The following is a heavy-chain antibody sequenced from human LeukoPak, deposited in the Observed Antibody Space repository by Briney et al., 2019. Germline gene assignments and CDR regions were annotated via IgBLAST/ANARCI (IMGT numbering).Heavy chain of an antibody. D-gene: IGHD3-3*01. CDR3: ARAPDSYYDFWSGYYTDYYYYMDV. V-gene: IGHV4-59*11. J-gene: IGHJ6*03. CDR2: IYYSGST. CDR1: GGSISSHY. Sequence: SETLSLTCTVSGGSISSHYWSWIRQPPGKGLEWIGYIYYSGSTNYNPSLKSRVTISVDTSKNQFSLKLSSVTAADTAVYYCARAPDSYYDFWSGYYTDYYYYMDVWGKGTTVTVSS.